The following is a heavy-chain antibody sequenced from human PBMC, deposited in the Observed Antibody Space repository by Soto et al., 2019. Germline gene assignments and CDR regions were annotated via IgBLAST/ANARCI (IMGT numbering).Heavy chain of an antibody. V-gene: IGHV3-30*03. CDR2: ISYDGSNK. CDR1: GFTFSSYG. Sequence: PLRLSCAASGFTFSSYGMHWVRQAPGKGLEWVAVISYDGSNKYYADSVKGRFTIPRDNAKNSLYLQMNGLRDEDTAVYYCARGPSIAVACRFDYWGQGALVTVSS. D-gene: IGHD6-19*01. J-gene: IGHJ4*02. CDR3: ARGPSIAVACRFDY.